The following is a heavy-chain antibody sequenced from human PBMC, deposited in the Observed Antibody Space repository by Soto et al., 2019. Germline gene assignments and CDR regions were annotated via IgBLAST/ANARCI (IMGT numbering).Heavy chain of an antibody. CDR3: ARGIVVVPAANNWFDP. CDR1: GVSITSVMYY. CDR2: IYYSGST. Sequence: WATLSVTCTESGVSITSVMYYWNCVLPPPWKGLEWIGYIYYSGSTNYNPSLKSRVTISVDTSKNQFSLKLSSVTAADTAVYYCARGIVVVPAANNWFDPWGQGNLVIVS. J-gene: IGHJ5*02. D-gene: IGHD2-2*01. V-gene: IGHV4-61*01.